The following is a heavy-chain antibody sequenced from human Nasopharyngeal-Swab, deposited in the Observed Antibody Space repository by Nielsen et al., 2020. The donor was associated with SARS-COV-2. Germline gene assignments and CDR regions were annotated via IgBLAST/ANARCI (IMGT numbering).Heavy chain of an antibody. Sequence: GESLKISCAASGFTFSSYEMNWVRQAPGKGLEWVSYISSSGSTIYYADSVKGRFTISRDNAKNSPYLQMNSLRAEDTAVYYCARVGYYDSSGYPYYYYYGMDVWGQGTTVTVSS. D-gene: IGHD3-22*01. V-gene: IGHV3-48*03. CDR2: ISSSGSTI. CDR3: ARVGYYDSSGYPYYYYYGMDV. J-gene: IGHJ6*02. CDR1: GFTFSSYE.